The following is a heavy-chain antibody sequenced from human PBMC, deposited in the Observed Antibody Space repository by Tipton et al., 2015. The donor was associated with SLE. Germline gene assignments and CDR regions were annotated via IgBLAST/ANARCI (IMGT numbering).Heavy chain of an antibody. V-gene: IGHV3-23*01. CDR2: ISGSGGST. CDR3: AKDRYYDSSGYPYYFDY. J-gene: IGHJ4*02. Sequence: GSLRFSCAASGFTFSSYAMSWVRQAPGKGLEWVSAISGSGGSTYYADSVKGRFTISRDNSKNTLYLQMNSLRAEDTAVYYCAKDRYYDSSGYPYYFDYWGQGTLVTVSS. CDR1: GFTFSSYA. D-gene: IGHD3-22*01.